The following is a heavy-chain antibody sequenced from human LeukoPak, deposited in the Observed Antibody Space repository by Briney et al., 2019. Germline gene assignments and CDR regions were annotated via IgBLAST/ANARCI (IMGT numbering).Heavy chain of an antibody. J-gene: IGHJ4*02. CDR1: GLTFRSYW. V-gene: IGHV3-7*01. D-gene: IGHD3-10*01. CDR2: IKQDGSEK. Sequence: GGSLRLSCAASGLTFRSYWMTWVRRAPGKGLEWVSNIKQDGSEKYYVDSVKGRFTISRDNANNSLYLQMNSLRAEDTAVYYCAREYYYGSGSYYNGYWGQGTLVTVSS. CDR3: AREYYYGSGSYYNGY.